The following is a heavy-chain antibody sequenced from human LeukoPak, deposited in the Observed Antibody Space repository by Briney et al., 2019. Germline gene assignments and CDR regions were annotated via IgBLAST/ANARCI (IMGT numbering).Heavy chain of an antibody. J-gene: IGHJ2*01. D-gene: IGHD3-10*01. CDR3: ARGKYYYGSGTYYTRSYDWYFDL. CDR1: GGSISSSSYY. CDR2: IYTSGST. V-gene: IGHV4-61*02. Sequence: SETLSLTCTVSGGSISSSSYYWSWIRQPTGKGLEWIGRIYTSGSTNYNPSLKSRVSTSVDTSKNQFSLKLSSVTAADTAVYYCARGKYYYGSGTYYTRSYDWYFDLWGRGTLVTVSS.